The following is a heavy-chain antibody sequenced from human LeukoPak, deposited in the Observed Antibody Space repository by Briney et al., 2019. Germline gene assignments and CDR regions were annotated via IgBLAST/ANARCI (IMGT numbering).Heavy chain of an antibody. D-gene: IGHD2-8*01. V-gene: IGHV4-59*01. Sequence: SETLSLTCTVSGGSISSYYWNWIRQPPGKGLEWIGHIYSSGSTSYNPPPKSRVTMSIDTSKNQFSLKLSSVTAADTAVYYCARRINGKPYFDYWGQGILVTVSS. J-gene: IGHJ4*02. CDR3: ARRINGKPYFDY. CDR2: IYSSGST. CDR1: GGSISSYY.